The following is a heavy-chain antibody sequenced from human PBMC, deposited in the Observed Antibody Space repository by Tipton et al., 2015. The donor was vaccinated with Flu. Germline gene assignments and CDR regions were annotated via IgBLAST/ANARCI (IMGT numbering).Heavy chain of an antibody. CDR3: ARDGAGYNGAFDM. Sequence: QVQLVQSGAELKKPGASVKVSCKGSGYTFTAHYMHWVRQAPGQGLEWMGWINPNDNGTRYPQKLQGRVTMTRDTSISTVYMELSRLSSDDTAVYYCARDGAGYNGAFDMWGQGTMVTVSS. D-gene: IGHD5-24*01. CDR1: GYTFTAHY. CDR2: INPNDNGT. V-gene: IGHV1-2*02. J-gene: IGHJ3*02.